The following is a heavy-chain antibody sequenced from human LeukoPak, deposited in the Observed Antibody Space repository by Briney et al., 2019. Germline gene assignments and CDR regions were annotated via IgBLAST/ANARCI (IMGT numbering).Heavy chain of an antibody. J-gene: IGHJ3*02. V-gene: IGHV1-46*03. D-gene: IGHD3-16*01. CDR2: INPSGGST. CDR3: ARDLSGGPMDAFDI. Sequence: ASVKVSCKASGGTFSSYAISWVRQAPGQGLEWMGIINPSGGSTSYAQKFQGRVIMTRDTSTSTVYMELSSLRSEDTAVYYCARDLSGGPMDAFDIWGQGTMVTVSS. CDR1: GGTFSSYA.